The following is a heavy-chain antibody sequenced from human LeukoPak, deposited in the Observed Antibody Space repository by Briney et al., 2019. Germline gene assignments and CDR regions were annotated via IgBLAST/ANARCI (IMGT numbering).Heavy chain of an antibody. J-gene: IGHJ4*02. CDR3: ARDYCSSTSCLFDY. CDR1: GYTFTGYY. Sequence: GASVKVSCKASGYTFTGYYMHWVRQAPGQGLEWMGRINPNSGGTNYAQKFQGRVTMTRDTSISTAYMELSRLRSDDTAVYYCARDYCSSTSCLFDYWGQGTLATVSS. D-gene: IGHD2-2*01. V-gene: IGHV1-2*06. CDR2: INPNSGGT.